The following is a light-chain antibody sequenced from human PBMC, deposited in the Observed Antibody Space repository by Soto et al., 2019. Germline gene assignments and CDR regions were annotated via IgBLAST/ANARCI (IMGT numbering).Light chain of an antibody. CDR1: QSVSSY. J-gene: IGKJ1*01. CDR2: DAS. Sequence: EIVLTQSPATLSLSPGERATLFCRASQSVSSYLAWYQQKPGQAPGLLIYDASNRATGIQARFSGSGSGTGFSLTIRSLQSEDSAVYYCKEYNTWPWTFGQGTKVDI. V-gene: IGKV3-11*01. CDR3: KEYNTWPWT.